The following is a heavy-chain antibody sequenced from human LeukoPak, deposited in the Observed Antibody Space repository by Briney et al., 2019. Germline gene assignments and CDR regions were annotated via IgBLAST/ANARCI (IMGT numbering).Heavy chain of an antibody. D-gene: IGHD1-20*01. CDR3: HNFWQP. CDR1: GFTFSHDY. V-gene: IGHV3-15*01. CDR2: ITSKTDGGRA. J-gene: IGHJ5*02. Sequence: GVSLRVSCAASGFTFSHDYMYWVRQAPGKGLEWVARITSKTDGGRADYSAPVKGRFTISRDETENTMYLQMNSLKAEDTAVYYCHNFWQPWGQGTPVTVSS.